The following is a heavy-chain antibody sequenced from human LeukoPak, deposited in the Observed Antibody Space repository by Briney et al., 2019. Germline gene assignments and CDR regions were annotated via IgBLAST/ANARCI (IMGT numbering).Heavy chain of an antibody. CDR2: INPSGGST. V-gene: IGHV1-46*01. D-gene: IGHD1-26*01. CDR1: GYTFTSYY. CDR3: ATRFIGSYAFDI. Sequence: GASVKVSCKASGYTFTSYYMHWVRQAPGQGLEWMGIINPSGGSTSHAQKFQGRVTMTRDTSTSTVYMELSSLRSEDTAVYYCATRFIGSYAFDIWGQGTMVTVSS. J-gene: IGHJ3*02.